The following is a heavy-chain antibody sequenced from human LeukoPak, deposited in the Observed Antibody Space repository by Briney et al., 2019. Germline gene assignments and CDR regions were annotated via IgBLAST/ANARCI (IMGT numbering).Heavy chain of an antibody. D-gene: IGHD1-26*01. CDR2: ISGSGGST. CDR3: AKGMEWELLIAFDY. J-gene: IGHJ4*02. Sequence: PGGSLRLSCAASGFTFSSYAMSWVRQAPGKGLEGVSAISGSGGSTYYADSVKGRFTISRDNSKNTLYLQMNSLRAEDTAVYYCAKGMEWELLIAFDYWGQGTLVTVSS. CDR1: GFTFSSYA. V-gene: IGHV3-23*01.